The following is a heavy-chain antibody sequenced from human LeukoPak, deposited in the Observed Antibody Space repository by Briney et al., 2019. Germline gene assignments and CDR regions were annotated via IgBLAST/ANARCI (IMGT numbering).Heavy chain of an antibody. J-gene: IGHJ4*02. CDR1: GFTFSSYS. Sequence: GGSLRLSCAASGFTFSSYSTNWVRQAPGKGLEWVSSISSSSSYIYYADSVKGRFTISRDNAKNSLYLQMNSLRAEDTAVYYCARARSMVRGVPQGYWGQGTLVTVSS. V-gene: IGHV3-21*01. CDR2: ISSSSSYI. D-gene: IGHD3-10*01. CDR3: ARARSMVRGVPQGY.